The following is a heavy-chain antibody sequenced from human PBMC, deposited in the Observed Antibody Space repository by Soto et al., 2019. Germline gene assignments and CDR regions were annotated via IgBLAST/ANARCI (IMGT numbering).Heavy chain of an antibody. V-gene: IGHV5-51*01. CDR3: ARRNILWKLEEWVVSQNWFGP. Sequence: PGTSLKISCKGSGYSSTSYWIGWVRQMPGKGLEWMGIIYPGDSDTRYSPSFQGQVTISADKPISTAYLQWSSLKSSDTAMYYCARRNILWKLEEWVVSQNWFGPWSQGTLVAVSS. CDR1: GYSSTSYW. D-gene: IGHD2-21*01. CDR2: IYPGDSDT. J-gene: IGHJ5*02.